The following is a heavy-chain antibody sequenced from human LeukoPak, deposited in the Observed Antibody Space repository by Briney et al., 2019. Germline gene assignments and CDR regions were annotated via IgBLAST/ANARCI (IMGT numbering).Heavy chain of an antibody. CDR3: AANEGSDLDY. V-gene: IGHV4-61*01. Sequence: KPSETLSLTRTVSGGSVSSGSYYWSWIRQPPGKGLEWIGYIYYSGSTNYNPSLKSRVTISVDTSKNQFSLKLSSVTAADTAVYYCAANEGSDLDYWGQGTLVTVSS. J-gene: IGHJ4*02. D-gene: IGHD1-1*01. CDR1: GGSVSSGSYY. CDR2: IYYSGST.